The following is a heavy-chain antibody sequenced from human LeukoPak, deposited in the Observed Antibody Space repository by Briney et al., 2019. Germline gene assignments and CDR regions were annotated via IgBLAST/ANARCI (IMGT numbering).Heavy chain of an antibody. J-gene: IGHJ6*03. CDR2: ISGSGGST. V-gene: IGHV3-23*01. CDR3: AKDKYNFWSGSNYYYMDV. Sequence: GGSLRFSCAASGFTFSSYAMSWVRQAPGKGLEWVSAISGSGGSTYYADSVKGRFTTSRDNSKNTLYLQMNSLRAEDTAVYYCAKDKYNFWSGSNYYYMDVWGKGTTVTVSS. D-gene: IGHD3-3*01. CDR1: GFTFSSYA.